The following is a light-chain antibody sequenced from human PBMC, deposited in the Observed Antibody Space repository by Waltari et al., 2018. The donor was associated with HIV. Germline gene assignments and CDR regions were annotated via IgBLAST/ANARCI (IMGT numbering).Light chain of an antibody. J-gene: IGLJ1*01. CDR2: DVS. CDR1: SSDVGGYNY. Sequence: QSALTQPASASGSPGPSITISCTGTSSDVGGYNYVSSYQQHPGKAPTLMIYDVSNRPSGVSNRFSGSKSGNTASLTISGLQAEDEADYYCSSYTSSSTPYVFGTGTKVTVL. V-gene: IGLV2-14*03. CDR3: SSYTSSSTPYV.